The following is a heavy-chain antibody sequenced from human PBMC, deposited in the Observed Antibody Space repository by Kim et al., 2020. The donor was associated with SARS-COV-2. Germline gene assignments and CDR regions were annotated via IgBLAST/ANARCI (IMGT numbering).Heavy chain of an antibody. CDR3: ARERSAYYYDSSGYYRSAFDI. Sequence: GGSLRLSCAASGFTFSSYSMNWVRQAPGKGLEWVSYISSSSIIIYYADSVKGRFTISRDNAKNSLYLQMNSLRDEDTAVYYCARERSAYYYDSSGYYRSAFDIWGQGTMVTVSS. CDR1: GFTFSSYS. D-gene: IGHD3-22*01. CDR2: ISSSSIII. V-gene: IGHV3-48*02. J-gene: IGHJ3*02.